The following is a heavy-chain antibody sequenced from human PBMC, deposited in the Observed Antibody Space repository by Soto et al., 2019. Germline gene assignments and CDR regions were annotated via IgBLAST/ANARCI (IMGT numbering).Heavy chain of an antibody. CDR2: INHSGST. Sequence: QVQLQQWGAGLLKPSETLSLTCAVYGGSFSGYYWSWIRQPPGKGLEWIGEINHSGSTNYNPSLKSRLTISVDTSKNQVSRKLSSVTAAATAVYYCARVSGIYYYGMDVWGQGTTVTVSS. V-gene: IGHV4-34*01. J-gene: IGHJ6*02. CDR3: ARVSGIYYYGMDV. D-gene: IGHD3-10*01. CDR1: GGSFSGYY.